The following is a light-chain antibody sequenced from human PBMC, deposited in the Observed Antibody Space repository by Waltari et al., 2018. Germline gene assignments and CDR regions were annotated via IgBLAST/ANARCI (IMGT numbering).Light chain of an antibody. CDR3: QVYYPNSDHVV. J-gene: IGLJ2*01. V-gene: IGLV3-21*03. CDR2: ADS. CDR1: DIGSKS. Sequence: SYVLTQPPSVSVSPVKTARITSGGKDIGSKSVPWYQQKPDQAPGRVVYADSERPSGIPERFSGSKSGDTATLTISRVEAGDEADYYCQVYYPNSDHVVFGGGTKLTVL.